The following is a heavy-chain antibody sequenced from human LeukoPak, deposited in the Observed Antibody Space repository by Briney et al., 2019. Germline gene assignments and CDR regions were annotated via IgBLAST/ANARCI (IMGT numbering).Heavy chain of an antibody. V-gene: IGHV3-7*01. Sequence: GGSLRLSCAASGFTFSSYWMSWVRQAPGKGLEWVANIKQDGSEEYYVDSVKGRFTISRDNAKNSLYLQMNSLRAEDTAVYYCARDDCSSISCYHNWFDPWGQGTLVTVSP. J-gene: IGHJ5*02. CDR2: IKQDGSEE. D-gene: IGHD2-2*01. CDR1: GFTFSSYW. CDR3: ARDDCSSISCYHNWFDP.